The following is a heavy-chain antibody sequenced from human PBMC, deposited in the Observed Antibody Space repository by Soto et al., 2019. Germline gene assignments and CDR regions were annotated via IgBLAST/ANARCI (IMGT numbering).Heavy chain of an antibody. Sequence: ASVKVSCKASGYTFTSYAMHWVRQAPGQRLEWMGWINAGNGNTKYSQKFQGRVTITRDTSASTAYMELGSLRSEDTAVYYCARGGVTMIVVAGTRAAGTLDPWGQGTLVTVSS. CDR3: ARGGVTMIVVAGTRAAGTLDP. CDR2: INAGNGNT. D-gene: IGHD3-22*01. CDR1: GYTFTSYA. V-gene: IGHV1-3*01. J-gene: IGHJ5*02.